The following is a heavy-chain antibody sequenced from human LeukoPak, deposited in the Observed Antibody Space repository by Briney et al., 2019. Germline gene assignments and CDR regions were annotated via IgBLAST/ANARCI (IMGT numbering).Heavy chain of an antibody. J-gene: IGHJ4*02. Sequence: PSETLSLTCTVSGGSISSGSYYWSWIRQPAGKGLEWIGRIYTSGSTNYNPSLKSRVTISVDTSKNQLSLKLSSVTAADTAVYYCARTYDTTRRDYWGQGTLVTVSS. CDR1: GGSISSGSYY. V-gene: IGHV4-61*02. CDR3: ARTYDTTRRDY. D-gene: IGHD3-22*01. CDR2: IYTSGST.